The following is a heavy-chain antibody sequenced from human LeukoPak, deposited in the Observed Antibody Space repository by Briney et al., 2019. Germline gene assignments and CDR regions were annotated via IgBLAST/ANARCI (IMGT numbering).Heavy chain of an antibody. J-gene: IGHJ4*02. V-gene: IGHV3-23*01. CDR1: GFTFSSYA. Sequence: GGSLRLSCAASGFTFSSYAMSWLRQAPGKGLEWVSAISGSGGRTYYADSVKGRFTISRDNSKNTLYLQVNSLRAEDTAVYYCAKDRQQWLAIQLARDYFDYWGQGTLVTVSS. CDR2: ISGSGGRT. D-gene: IGHD6-19*01. CDR3: AKDRQQWLAIQLARDYFDY.